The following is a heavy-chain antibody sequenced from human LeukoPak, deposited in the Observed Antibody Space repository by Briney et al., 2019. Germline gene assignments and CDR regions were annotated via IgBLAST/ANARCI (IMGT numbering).Heavy chain of an antibody. CDR3: ARDWTSEVSLFDY. CDR1: GFTFSSYA. V-gene: IGHV3-30-3*01. Sequence: GGSLRLSCAASGFTFSSYAMHWVRQAPGKGLEWVAVISYDGSNKYYADSVKGRFTISRDNSKNTLYLQMNSLRAEDTAVYYCARDWTSEVSLFDYWGQGTLVTVSS. D-gene: IGHD3/OR15-3a*01. CDR2: ISYDGSNK. J-gene: IGHJ4*02.